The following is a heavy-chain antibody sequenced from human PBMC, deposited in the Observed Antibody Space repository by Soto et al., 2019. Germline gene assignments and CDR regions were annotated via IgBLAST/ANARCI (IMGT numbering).Heavy chain of an antibody. V-gene: IGHV3-30-3*01. Sequence: GGSLRLSCAASGFTFSSYAMHWVRQAPGKGLEWVAVISYDGSNKYYADSVKGRFTISRDNSKNTLYLQMNSLRAEDTAVYYCARDRLAAAGTEHDYGMDVWGQGTTVTVSS. CDR2: ISYDGSNK. J-gene: IGHJ6*02. CDR1: GFTFSSYA. CDR3: ARDRLAAAGTEHDYGMDV. D-gene: IGHD6-13*01.